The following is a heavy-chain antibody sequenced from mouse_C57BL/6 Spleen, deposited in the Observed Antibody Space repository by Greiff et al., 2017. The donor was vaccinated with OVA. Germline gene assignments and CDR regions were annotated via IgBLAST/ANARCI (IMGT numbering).Heavy chain of an antibody. V-gene: IGHV1-80*01. CDR3: APYYYGSSYAWFAY. CDR2: IYPGAGDT. CDR1: GYAFSSYW. D-gene: IGHD1-1*01. Sequence: VQLQQSGAELVKPGASVKISCKASGYAFSSYWMNWVKQRPGKGLEWIGQIYPGAGDTKYNGKFKGKATLTADKSSSPAYMQLSSLTSEDSAVYFCAPYYYGSSYAWFAYWGQGTLVTVSA. J-gene: IGHJ3*01.